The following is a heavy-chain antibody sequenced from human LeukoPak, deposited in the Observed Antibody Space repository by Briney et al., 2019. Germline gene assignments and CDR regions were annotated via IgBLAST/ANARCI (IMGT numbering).Heavy chain of an antibody. J-gene: IGHJ3*02. D-gene: IGHD6-6*01. CDR1: GFTFSSYG. Sequence: GGSLRLSCAASGFTFSSYGMHWVRQAPGKGLEWVAVIWYDGSNKYYADSVKGRFAISRDNSKNTLYLQMNSLRAEDTAVYYCARDSDPRQLGAFDIWGQGTMVTVSS. CDR3: ARDSDPRQLGAFDI. CDR2: IWYDGSNK. V-gene: IGHV3-33*01.